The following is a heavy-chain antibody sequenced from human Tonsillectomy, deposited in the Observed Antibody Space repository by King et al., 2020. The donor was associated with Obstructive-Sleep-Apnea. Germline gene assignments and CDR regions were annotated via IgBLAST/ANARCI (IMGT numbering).Heavy chain of an antibody. V-gene: IGHV3-9*01. J-gene: IGHJ3*02. CDR1: GFTFDVFA. CDR3: AKPYTAGTKPDDAFDI. CDR2: ISCDSGKI. Sequence: VQLVESGGGLVQSGRSVRLSCAASGFTFDVFAMHWVLHGPGKGLEWGSSISCDSGKICYADSVKGRFTISRDNAKKFLYMQMNSLRAADTALYYCAKPYTAGTKPDDAFDIWGQGTMVTVSS. D-gene: IGHD1-1*01.